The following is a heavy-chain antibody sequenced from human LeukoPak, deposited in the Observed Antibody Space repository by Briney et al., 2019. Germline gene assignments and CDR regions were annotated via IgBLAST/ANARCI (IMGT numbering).Heavy chain of an antibody. Sequence: GGSLRLSCTVSGFTVSSNSMSWVRQAPGKGLEWVSYISSSSSTIYYADSVKGRFTISRDNAKNSLYPQMNSLRAEDTAVYYCARDARDAFDIWGQGTMVTVSS. CDR1: GFTVSSNS. CDR3: ARDARDAFDI. J-gene: IGHJ3*02. V-gene: IGHV3-48*01. CDR2: ISSSSSTI.